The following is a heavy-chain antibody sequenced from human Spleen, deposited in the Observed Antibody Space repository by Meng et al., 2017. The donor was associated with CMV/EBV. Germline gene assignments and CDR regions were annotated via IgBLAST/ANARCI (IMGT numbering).Heavy chain of an antibody. CDR2: IWYDGSNK. CDR1: GFTFSSYA. J-gene: IGHJ4*02. Sequence: GGSLRLSCAASGFTFSSYAMHWVRQAPGKGLEWVAVIWYDGSNKYYADSVKGRFTISRDNSKNTLYLQMNSLRAEDTAVYYCAKQHSRYYFDYWGQGTLVTVSS. V-gene: IGHV3-33*06. CDR3: AKQHSRYYFDY.